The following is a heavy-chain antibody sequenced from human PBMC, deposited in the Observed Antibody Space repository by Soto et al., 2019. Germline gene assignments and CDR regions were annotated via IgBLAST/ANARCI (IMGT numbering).Heavy chain of an antibody. CDR1: GFTRSRYG. D-gene: IGHD6-13*01. CDR2: IWYDGSNK. J-gene: IGHJ4*02. V-gene: IGHV3-33*01. CDR3: ARWVAAAGTDYFDY. Sequence: GGTLRISCAAYGFTRSRYGMHWVRQAPGKGLEWVAVIWYDGSNKYYADSVKGRFTISRDNSKNTLYLQMNSLRAEDTAVYYCARWVAAAGTDYFDYWGQGTLDTVSS.